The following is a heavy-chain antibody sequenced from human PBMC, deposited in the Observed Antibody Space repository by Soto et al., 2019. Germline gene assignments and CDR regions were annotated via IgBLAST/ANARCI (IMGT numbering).Heavy chain of an antibody. CDR3: ARGRLWFGELMFDY. Sequence: VQLVESGGGVVQPGRSLRLSCAASGFTFSSYGMHWVRQAPGKGLEWVAVIWYDGSNKYYADSVKGRFTISRDNSKNTLYLQMNSLRAEDTAVYYCARGRLWFGELMFDYWGQGTLVTVSS. CDR2: IWYDGSNK. D-gene: IGHD3-10*01. CDR1: GFTFSSYG. J-gene: IGHJ4*02. V-gene: IGHV3-33*01.